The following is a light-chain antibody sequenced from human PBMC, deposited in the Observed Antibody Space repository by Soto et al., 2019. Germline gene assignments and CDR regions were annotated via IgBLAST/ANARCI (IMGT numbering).Light chain of an antibody. CDR1: NSNIGRNT. V-gene: IGLV1-44*01. CDR3: AAWDDTLSALL. CDR2: SDY. J-gene: IGLJ2*01. Sequence: QSVQTQSPSASGTPGQRVTISCSGSNSNIGRNTVNWYQKHPGTAPKLLIFSDYQRPSGVPDRFSGSKSGTSASLAISGLLPGDEADYYCAAWDDTLSALLFGGGSKVTVL.